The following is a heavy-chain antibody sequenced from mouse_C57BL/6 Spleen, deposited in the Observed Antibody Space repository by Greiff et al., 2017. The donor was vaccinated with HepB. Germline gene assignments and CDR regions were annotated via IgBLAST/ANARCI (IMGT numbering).Heavy chain of an antibody. CDR1: GYTFTSYW. V-gene: IGHV1-64*01. Sequence: QVQLQQSGAELVKPGASVKLSCKASGYTFTSYWIHWVKQRPGQGLEWIGMIHPNSGSTNYNEKFKSKATLTVDKSSSTAYMQLSSLTSEDSAVYYCANNRGIRYPFAYWGQGTLVTVSA. CDR3: ANNRGIRYPFAY. D-gene: IGHD1-1*01. J-gene: IGHJ3*01. CDR2: IHPNSGST.